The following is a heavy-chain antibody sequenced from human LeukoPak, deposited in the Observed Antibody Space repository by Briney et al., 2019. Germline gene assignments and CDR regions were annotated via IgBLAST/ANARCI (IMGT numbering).Heavy chain of an antibody. CDR2: IIPTLGIA. J-gene: IGHJ4*02. CDR3: ATLPYCSGGSCYSGG. CDR1: GGTFSSYA. D-gene: IGHD2-15*01. Sequence: ASVKVSCKASGGTFSSYAIIWVRQAPGQGLEWMGRIIPTLGIANYAQKFQGRVTITADKSTSTAYMELSSLRSEDTAVYYCATLPYCSGGSCYSGGWGQGTLVTVSS. V-gene: IGHV1-69*04.